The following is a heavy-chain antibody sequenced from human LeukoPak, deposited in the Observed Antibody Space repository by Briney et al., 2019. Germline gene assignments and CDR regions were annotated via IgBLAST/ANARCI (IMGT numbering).Heavy chain of an antibody. CDR2: IRYDGSNK. J-gene: IGHJ4*02. Sequence: GGSLRLSCAASGFTFSSYGMHWVRQAPGKGLEWVAFIRYDGSNKYYADSVKSRFTISRDNSKNTLYLQMNSLRAEDTAVYYCAKVGATWSGWYDYWGQGTLVTVSS. D-gene: IGHD6-19*01. V-gene: IGHV3-30*02. CDR3: AKVGATWSGWYDY. CDR1: GFTFSSYG.